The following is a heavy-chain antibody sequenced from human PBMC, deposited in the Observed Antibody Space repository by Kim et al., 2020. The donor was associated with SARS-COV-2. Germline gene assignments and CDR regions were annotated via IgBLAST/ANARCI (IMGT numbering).Heavy chain of an antibody. V-gene: IGHV3-74*01. CDR3: ARVGTYSD. CDR1: GFTFSNYW. Sequence: GGSLRLSCAASGFTFSNYWMHWVRQAPGKGLVWVSLINTDGTSTSYADSVKGRFTISRDNAKNTLYLQLNSLRAEDTAVYFCARVGTYSDWGQGTLVTVS. J-gene: IGHJ4*02. CDR2: INTDGTST. D-gene: IGHD4-4*01.